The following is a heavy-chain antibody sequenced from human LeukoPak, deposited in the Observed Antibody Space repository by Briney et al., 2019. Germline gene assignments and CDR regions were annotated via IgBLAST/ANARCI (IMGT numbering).Heavy chain of an antibody. CDR1: GFTFSTYG. Sequence: GSLRLSCAASGFTFSTYGMHWVRQAPGKGLEWVAGILYDGSNKYYADSVKGRFTISRDNSKNTLYLQMSSLRVEDTAVYYCAKDHLMLRGVPDYWGQGTLVTVSS. CDR2: ILYDGSNK. D-gene: IGHD3-10*01. J-gene: IGHJ4*02. V-gene: IGHV3-30*18. CDR3: AKDHLMLRGVPDY.